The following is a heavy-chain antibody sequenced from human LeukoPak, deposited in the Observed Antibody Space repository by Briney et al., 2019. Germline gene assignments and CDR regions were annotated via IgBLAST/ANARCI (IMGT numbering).Heavy chain of an antibody. D-gene: IGHD4-23*01. CDR2: ISGSGGST. Sequence: GGSLRLSCAASGFTFSSYAMSWVRQAPGKGLEWVSAISGSGGSTYYADSVKGRFTISRDNSKNTLFLQMNSLRAEDTAVYYCARRAGGYSHPYDYWGQGVLVTVSS. J-gene: IGHJ4*02. V-gene: IGHV3-23*01. CDR3: ARRAGGYSHPYDY. CDR1: GFTFSSYA.